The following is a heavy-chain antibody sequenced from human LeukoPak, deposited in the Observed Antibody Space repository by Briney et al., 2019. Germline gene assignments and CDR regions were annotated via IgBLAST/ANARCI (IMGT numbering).Heavy chain of an antibody. CDR3: ARVRSRVRGAFDI. Sequence: GASVKVSCKASGYTFTSYYMHRVRQAPGQGLEWMGIINPSGGSTSYAQKFQGRVTMTRDTSTSTVYMELSSLRSEGTAVYYCARVRSRVRGAFDIWGQGTMVTVSS. J-gene: IGHJ3*02. D-gene: IGHD3-10*01. CDR1: GYTFTSYY. CDR2: INPSGGST. V-gene: IGHV1-46*01.